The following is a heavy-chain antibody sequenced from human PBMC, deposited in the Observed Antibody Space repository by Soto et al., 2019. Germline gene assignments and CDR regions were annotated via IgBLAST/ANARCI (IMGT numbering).Heavy chain of an antibody. Sequence: PSETLSLTCTVSGDSISGGASFWSWIRQPPGKGLEWIANVYYSGSSYCNPSLKSRLTISVDTTKNQFSLQLKSMTAADTAVYYCAKLSCTSSTCYFPGWFDPWGQVPLVTVSS. D-gene: IGHD2-2*01. CDR2: VYYSGSS. J-gene: IGHJ5*02. CDR1: GDSISGGASF. V-gene: IGHV4-31*03. CDR3: AKLSCTSSTCYFPGWFDP.